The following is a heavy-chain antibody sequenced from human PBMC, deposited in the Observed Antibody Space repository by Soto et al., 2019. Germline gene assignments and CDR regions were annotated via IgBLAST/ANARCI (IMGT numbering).Heavy chain of an antibody. J-gene: IGHJ6*02. V-gene: IGHV3-7*03. CDR3: ARLRQQLLLRRDYYYGMDG. CDR1: VFTFSSYW. Sequence: VGSLRLSCAASVFTFSSYWMSCVRDAPGKWLEWVANIKQDGSEKYYVDSVKGRFTISRDNAKNSLYLQMNSLRAEDTAVYYCARLRQQLLLRRDYYYGMDGLGQGTTVIVSS. CDR2: IKQDGSEK. D-gene: IGHD5-18*01.